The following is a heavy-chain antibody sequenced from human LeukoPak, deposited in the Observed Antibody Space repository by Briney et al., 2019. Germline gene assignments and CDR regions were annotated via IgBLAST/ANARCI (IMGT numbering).Heavy chain of an antibody. J-gene: IGHJ4*02. CDR3: AKTAPSSGSYYFDY. CDR1: GFIFSGYG. D-gene: IGHD3-10*01. V-gene: IGHV3-30*18. Sequence: HPGGSLRLSCAASGFIFSGYGMHWVRQAPGKGLEWVAVISYDGSQKKYADSVKGRFTISRDNSKNTLYLQMNSLRAEDTAVYYCAKTAPSSGSYYFDYWGQGTLVTVSS. CDR2: ISYDGSQK.